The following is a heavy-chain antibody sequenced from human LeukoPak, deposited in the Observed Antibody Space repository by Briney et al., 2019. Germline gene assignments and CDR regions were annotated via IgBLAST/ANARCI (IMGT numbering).Heavy chain of an antibody. V-gene: IGHV1-69*05. CDR1: GGTFSSYA. Sequence: SSVKVSCKASGGTFSSYAISWVRQAPVQGLEWMGGIIPIFGTANYAQKFQGRVTITTDESTSTAYMELSSLRSEDTAVYYCARTTTVTPLYYYYMDVWGKGTTVTVSS. CDR2: IIPIFGTA. J-gene: IGHJ6*03. CDR3: ARTTTVTPLYYYYMDV. D-gene: IGHD4-11*01.